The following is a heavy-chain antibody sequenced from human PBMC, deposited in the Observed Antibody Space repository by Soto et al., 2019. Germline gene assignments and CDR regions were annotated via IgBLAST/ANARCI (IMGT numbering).Heavy chain of an antibody. CDR1: GFSLSTSGVG. CDR2: IYWDDDK. Sequence: QITLKESGPTLVKPTQTLTLTCTFSGFSLSTSGVGVGWIRQPPGKALEWLALIYWDDDKRYSPSLKSRLTITKDTSKNQVVLTMTKMDPVDTATYYCAHSSPGWLRGAFDIWGQGTMVTVSS. J-gene: IGHJ3*02. V-gene: IGHV2-5*02. D-gene: IGHD5-12*01. CDR3: AHSSPGWLRGAFDI.